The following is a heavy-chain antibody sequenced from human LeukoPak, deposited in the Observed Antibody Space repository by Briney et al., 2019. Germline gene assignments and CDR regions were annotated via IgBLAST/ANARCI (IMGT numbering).Heavy chain of an antibody. CDR2: ISQSGST. J-gene: IGHJ4*02. Sequence: SETLSLNCAVYGRPFSGYYWRWILHPPGKALDYIGEISQSGSTNYNPSLKSRVTMSLETSNNQFSLKLSSVTAADTAMYYCARRPSSGWYKGDYWGQGTLVTVSS. CDR1: GRPFSGYY. CDR3: ARRPSSGWYKGDY. V-gene: IGHV4-34*01. D-gene: IGHD6-19*01.